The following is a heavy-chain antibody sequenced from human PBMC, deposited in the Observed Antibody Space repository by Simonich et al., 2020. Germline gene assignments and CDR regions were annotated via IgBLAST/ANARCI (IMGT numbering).Heavy chain of an antibody. CDR1: GYSFTSSW. CDR3: VRQGDVLQFLEWYS. J-gene: IGHJ4*02. CDR2: ISPGYSDT. Sequence: EVQLVQSGAEVKKPGESLKISCQGSGYSFTSSWIGWVRQLPGKGLEWMGIISPGYSDTRYSPSCQGQGTISADKSISTAYLQCSSLKASDTAMYYCVRQGDVLQFLEWYSWGQGTLVTVSS. D-gene: IGHD3-3*01. V-gene: IGHV5-51*01.